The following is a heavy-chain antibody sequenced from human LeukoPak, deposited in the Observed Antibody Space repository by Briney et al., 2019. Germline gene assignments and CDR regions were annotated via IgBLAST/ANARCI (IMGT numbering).Heavy chain of an antibody. CDR2: MYYTGSA. D-gene: IGHD6-13*01. Sequence: SETLSLTCTVSGGSISSYYWNWIRQPPGQGLEWIGYMYYTGSANYNPSLRSRVTIAVDTSKNQVSLKLSSVTAADTAVYYCASQQLTFDYWGQGTLVTVSS. CDR1: GGSISSYY. CDR3: ASQQLTFDY. J-gene: IGHJ4*02. V-gene: IGHV4-59*08.